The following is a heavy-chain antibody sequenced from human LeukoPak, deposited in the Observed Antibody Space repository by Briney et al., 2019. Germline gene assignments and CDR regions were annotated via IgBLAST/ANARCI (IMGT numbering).Heavy chain of an antibody. CDR3: AKDLGLSYGYYTSSSFDP. D-gene: IGHD5-18*01. CDR1: GFTFSSYA. V-gene: IGHV3-23*01. CDR2: ISGSGGST. J-gene: IGHJ5*02. Sequence: SGGSLRLSCAASGFTFSSYAMNWVRQAPGKGLEWVSGISGSGGSTYYADSVKGRFTISRDNSKNTLYLQMNSLRAEDTAVYYCAKDLGLSYGYYTSSSFDPWGQGTLVTVSS.